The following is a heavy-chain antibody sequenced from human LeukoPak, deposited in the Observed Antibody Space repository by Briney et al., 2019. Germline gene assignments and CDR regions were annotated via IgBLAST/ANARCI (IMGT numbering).Heavy chain of an antibody. V-gene: IGHV5-51*01. CDR2: IYPGDSDT. Sequence: GESLKISCKGSGYSFTSYWIGWVRQMPGKGLEWMGIIYPGDSDTRYSPSFQGQVTISADKSISTAYLQWGSLKASDTAMYYCARQGVAGTIGYYYYYMDVWGKGTTVTISS. J-gene: IGHJ6*03. D-gene: IGHD1-1*01. CDR1: GYSFTSYW. CDR3: ARQGVAGTIGYYYYYMDV.